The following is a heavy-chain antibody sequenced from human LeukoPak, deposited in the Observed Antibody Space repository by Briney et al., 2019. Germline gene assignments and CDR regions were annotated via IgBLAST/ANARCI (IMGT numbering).Heavy chain of an antibody. Sequence: SVKVSCKASGGTFSSYAISWVRQAPGQGLEWMGGIIPIFGTANYAQKFQGRVTITADESTSTAYMELSSLKSEDTAVYYCARAWDTAMANYYYYGMDVWGQGTTVTVSS. CDR2: IIPIFGTA. J-gene: IGHJ6*02. V-gene: IGHV1-69*13. D-gene: IGHD5-18*01. CDR3: ARAWDTAMANYYYYGMDV. CDR1: GGTFSSYA.